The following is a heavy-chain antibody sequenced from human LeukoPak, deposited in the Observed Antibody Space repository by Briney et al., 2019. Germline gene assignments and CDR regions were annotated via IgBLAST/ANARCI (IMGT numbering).Heavy chain of an antibody. CDR1: GGSISSYY. CDR3: ARGPRMVAMNGYAFDI. CDR2: IYIGGST. J-gene: IGHJ3*02. Sequence: PSETLSLSCIVSGGSISSYYWNWIRQSAGKGLEWIGRIYIGGSTSYNPSLKSRVTMSVDTSKIQFSLHLTSVTAADTAMYYCARGPRMVAMNGYAFDIWGPGTTVIVSS. D-gene: IGHD2-2*01. V-gene: IGHV4-4*07.